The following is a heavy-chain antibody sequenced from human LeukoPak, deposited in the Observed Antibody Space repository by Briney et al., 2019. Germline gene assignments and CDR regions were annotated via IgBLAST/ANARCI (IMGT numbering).Heavy chain of an antibody. V-gene: IGHV4-59*01. D-gene: IGHD3-3*01. Sequence: PSETLSLTCTVSGGSISSYYWSWIRQPPGKGLEWIGYIYYSGSTNCNPSLKSRVTISVDTSKNQFSLKLSSVTAADTAVYYCARLDTIFGVVSPFDYWGQGTLVTVSS. CDR1: GGSISSYY. CDR3: ARLDTIFGVVSPFDY. CDR2: IYYSGST. J-gene: IGHJ4*02.